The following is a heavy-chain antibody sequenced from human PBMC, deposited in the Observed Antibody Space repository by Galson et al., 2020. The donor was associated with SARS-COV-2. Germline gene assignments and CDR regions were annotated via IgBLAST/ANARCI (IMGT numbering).Heavy chain of an antibody. Sequence: NSGGSLRPSCADSGFTFSSYSMNWVRQAPWKGLEWVSSISSSSSYIYYADSVKGRFTISRDNAKNSLYLQMNSLRAEDTAVYYCARVGCYSSSSFDYWGQGTLVTVSS. D-gene: IGHD6-6*01. V-gene: IGHV3-21*01. CDR1: GFTFSSYS. J-gene: IGHJ4*02. CDR3: ARVGCYSSSSFDY. CDR2: ISSSSSYI.